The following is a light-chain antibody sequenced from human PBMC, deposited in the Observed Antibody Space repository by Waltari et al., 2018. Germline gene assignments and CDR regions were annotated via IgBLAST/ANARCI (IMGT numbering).Light chain of an antibody. CDR1: QSVSSY. CDR2: DAS. V-gene: IGKV3-11*01. J-gene: IGKJ4*01. Sequence: EIVLTQSPATLSLSPGERATLSCRASQSVSSYLAWYQQKPGQAPRLLIYDASNRATGIPARFSGSGSGTDFTRTISSLEPEDFAVYYCQQRSSWPLTCGGGTKVEIK. CDR3: QQRSSWPLT.